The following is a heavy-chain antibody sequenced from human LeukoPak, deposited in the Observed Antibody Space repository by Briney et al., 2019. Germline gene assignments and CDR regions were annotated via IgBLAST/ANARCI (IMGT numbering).Heavy chain of an antibody. CDR1: GFTFSSYS. CDR2: ISSSSSYI. Sequence: GGSLRLSCAASGFTFSSYSMNWVRQAPGKGLEWVSSISSSSSYIYYADSVEGRFTISRDNAKNSLYLQMNSLRAEDTAVYYCARPLWFGLRRYYGMDVWGQGTTVTVSS. J-gene: IGHJ6*02. V-gene: IGHV3-21*01. D-gene: IGHD3-10*01. CDR3: ARPLWFGLRRYYGMDV.